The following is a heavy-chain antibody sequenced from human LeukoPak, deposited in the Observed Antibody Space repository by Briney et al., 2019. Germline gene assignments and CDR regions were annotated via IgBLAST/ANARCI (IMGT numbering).Heavy chain of an antibody. D-gene: IGHD6-13*01. CDR3: LAGYYDYYMHV. CDR2: TNTHGTSA. CDR1: GFTFNNYW. V-gene: IGHV3-74*01. J-gene: IGHJ6*03. Sequence: GGSLRLSCAASGFTFNNYWMHWVRQAPGKGLVWVARTNTHGTSANYADSVEGRFIISRDNANNTLYLRVNGLRDEDTGVYYALAGYYDYYMHVWGKGTTVSVSS.